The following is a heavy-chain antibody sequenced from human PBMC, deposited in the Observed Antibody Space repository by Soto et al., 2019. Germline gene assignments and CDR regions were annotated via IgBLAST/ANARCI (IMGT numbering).Heavy chain of an antibody. V-gene: IGHV3-15*01. CDR1: GLTFTNAW. J-gene: IGHJ4*02. CDR2: IKSKPSGGTS. CDR3: AKDLPFSGGSCYAY. Sequence: EVQLVESGGGLVKPGGSLRLSCVASGLTFTNAWMSWVRQAPGKGLEWVGLIKSKPSGGTSDYAAPVKGRFIISRDDSTNTVYLQMNSLKFEDTAVYYCAKDLPFSGGSCYAYWGQGTLVTVSS. D-gene: IGHD2-15*01.